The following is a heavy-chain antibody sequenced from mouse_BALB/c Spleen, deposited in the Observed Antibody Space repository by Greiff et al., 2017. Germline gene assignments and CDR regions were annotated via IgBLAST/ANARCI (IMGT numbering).Heavy chain of an antibody. CDR3: TRWGITTSWFAY. D-gene: IGHD2-4*01. CDR1: GFTFSNYW. Sequence: EVKLEESGGGLVQPGGSMKLSCVASGFTFSNYWMNWVRQSPEKGLEWVAEIRLKSNNYATHYAESVKGRFTISRDDSKSSVYLQMNNLRAEDTGIYYCTRWGITTSWFAYWGQGTLVTVSA. J-gene: IGHJ3*01. V-gene: IGHV6-6*02. CDR2: IRLKSNNYAT.